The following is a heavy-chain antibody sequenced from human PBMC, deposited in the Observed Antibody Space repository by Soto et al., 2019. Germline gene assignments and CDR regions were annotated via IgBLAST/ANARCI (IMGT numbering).Heavy chain of an antibody. CDR3: ARLKCDRAGYYWFDP. V-gene: IGHV4-39*01. Sequence: SETLSLTCTVSGDSITNRNYYWGWIRQPPGKGLEWIGSIYYSGDIYDNPSLKSRVTISVDTSKNQFSLKLSSVIAADTAVYYCARLKCDRAGYYWFDPWGQGTLVTVSS. J-gene: IGHJ5*02. D-gene: IGHD6-13*01. CDR2: IYYSGDI. CDR1: GDSITNRNYY.